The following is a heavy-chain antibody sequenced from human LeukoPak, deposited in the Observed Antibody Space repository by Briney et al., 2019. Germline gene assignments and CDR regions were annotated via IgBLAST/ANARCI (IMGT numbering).Heavy chain of an antibody. D-gene: IGHD4-11*01. V-gene: IGHV4-59*01. Sequence: PSETLSLTCTVSGGSISSYYWSWIRQPPGKGLEWIGYVYYSGGTNYNPSLKSRVTLSVDTSKNQYSLKLSSVTAADTAVYYCARGSYSDLSFDSWGLGTLVTVSS. CDR3: ARGSYSDLSFDS. J-gene: IGHJ4*02. CDR1: GGSISSYY. CDR2: VYYSGGT.